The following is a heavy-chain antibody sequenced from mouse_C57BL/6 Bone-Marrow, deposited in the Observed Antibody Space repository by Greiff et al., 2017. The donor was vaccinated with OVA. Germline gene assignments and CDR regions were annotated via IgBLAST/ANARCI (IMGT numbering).Heavy chain of an antibody. V-gene: IGHV1-55*01. D-gene: IGHD2-3*01. CDR1: GYTFTSYW. CDR3: ANKIYDGYPLGYFDV. J-gene: IGHJ1*01. Sequence: QVQLQQPGAELVKPGASVKMSCKASGYTFTSYWITWVKQRPGQGLEWIGDIYPGSGSTNYNEKFKSKATLTVDTSSSTAYMQLSSLTSEDSAVYYCANKIYDGYPLGYFDVWGAGTTVTVAS. CDR2: IYPGSGST.